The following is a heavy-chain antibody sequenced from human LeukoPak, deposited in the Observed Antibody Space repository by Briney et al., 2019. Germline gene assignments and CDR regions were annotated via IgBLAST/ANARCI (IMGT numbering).Heavy chain of an antibody. D-gene: IGHD5-12*01. Sequence: GGSLRLSCAAFGFTFSGYWMSWVRQAPGKGLEWVANINQDAGDNYYVDSVKGRFTISRDNVNHSLYLQMNSLRAEDTAVYYCAKQRGQGYYFDYWAREPWSPSPQ. CDR3: AKQRGQGYYFDY. CDR1: GFTFSGYW. J-gene: IGHJ4*02. V-gene: IGHV3-7*01. CDR2: INQDAGDN.